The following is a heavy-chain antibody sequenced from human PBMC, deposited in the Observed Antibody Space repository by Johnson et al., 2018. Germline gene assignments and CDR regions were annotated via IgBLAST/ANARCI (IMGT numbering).Heavy chain of an antibody. CDR3: ARDLSGRDVPYYCYYYMDV. CDR1: GFTVSSNY. D-gene: IGHD1-26*01. V-gene: IGHV3-66*02. CDR2: IYSGGST. J-gene: IGHJ6*03. Sequence: EVQLVESGGGLVQPGGSLRLSCAASGFTVSSNYMSWVRQAPGKGLEWVSVIYSGGSTYYADSVKGRFTISRDNSKNTLYLQMNSLRAGDTAVYSCARDLSGRDVPYYCYYYMDVWGKGTTVTVSS.